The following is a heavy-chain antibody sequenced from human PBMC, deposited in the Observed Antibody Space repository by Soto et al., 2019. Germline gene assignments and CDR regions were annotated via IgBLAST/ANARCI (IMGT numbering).Heavy chain of an antibody. Sequence: SETLSLTCTVAGGSSSSYYWSLIRQSPGKGLEWIGYIHYSGSTKSNPSLKSRVTISVDTSRNQVSLKLSSVTAADSAVYFCARARYQLLHPYYYGMDVWGQGTTVTVSS. CDR2: IHYSGST. V-gene: IGHV4-59*01. CDR1: GGSSSSYY. CDR3: ARARYQLLHPYYYGMDV. D-gene: IGHD2-2*01. J-gene: IGHJ6*02.